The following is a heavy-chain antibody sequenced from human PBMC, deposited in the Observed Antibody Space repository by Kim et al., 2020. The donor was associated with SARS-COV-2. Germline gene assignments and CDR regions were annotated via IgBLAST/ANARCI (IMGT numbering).Heavy chain of an antibody. CDR1: GASITESTYY. CDR3: ARHGADCSGGDCEFDP. J-gene: IGHJ5*02. D-gene: IGHD2-15*01. Sequence: SETLSLTCTVSGASITESTYYWAWIRQPPGKGLEWIGSIHYSRTTYYNPSLKSRVSISVDRSNNQFPMKLSSVTAADTAVYYCARHGADCSGGDCEFDPWGQGTLVTVSS. CDR2: IHYSRTT. V-gene: IGHV4-39*01.